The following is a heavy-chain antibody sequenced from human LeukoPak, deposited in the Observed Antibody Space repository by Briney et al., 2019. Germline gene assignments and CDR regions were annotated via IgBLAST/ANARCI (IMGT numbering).Heavy chain of an antibody. CDR1: GGSFSGYY. J-gene: IGHJ4*02. CDR2: INHSGST. V-gene: IGHV4-34*01. CDR3: ASSPSYYYDSSGDSHYFDY. D-gene: IGHD3-22*01. Sequence: SETLSLTCAVYGGSFSGYYWSWIRQPPGKGLERIGEINHSGSTNYNPSLKSRVTISVDTSKNQFSLKLSSVTAADTAVYYCASSPSYYYDSSGDSHYFDYWGREPWSPSPQ.